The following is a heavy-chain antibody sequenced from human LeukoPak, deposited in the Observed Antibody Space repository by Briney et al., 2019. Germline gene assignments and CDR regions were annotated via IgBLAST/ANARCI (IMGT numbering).Heavy chain of an antibody. CDR1: GFTFSAYN. V-gene: IGHV3-21*01. D-gene: IGHD1-26*01. Sequence: NPGGSLRLSCAASGFTFSAYNMTWVRQAPGEGLEGGSSITTSSSYKFYADSVKGRFTISRDNAKNSLYLQMNSLQADETAVYYCATYSGTYRDSWGQGTLLTVSS. CDR2: ITTSSSYK. J-gene: IGHJ4*02. CDR3: ATYSGTYRDS.